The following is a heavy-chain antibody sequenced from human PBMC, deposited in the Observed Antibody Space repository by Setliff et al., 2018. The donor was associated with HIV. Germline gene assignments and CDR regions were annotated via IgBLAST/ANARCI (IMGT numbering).Heavy chain of an antibody. Sequence: GGSMRLSCAASGFTFSDYYMSWIRQAPGKGLEWVSYISSGSSYIYYAESVKGRFTISRDNAKNSLYLQMNSLRAEDTAVYYCARAGVYYDSSGYCIDYWGQGTLVTVSS. CDR2: ISSGSSYI. D-gene: IGHD3-22*01. CDR1: GFTFSDYY. CDR3: ARAGVYYDSSGYCIDY. J-gene: IGHJ4*02. V-gene: IGHV3-11*06.